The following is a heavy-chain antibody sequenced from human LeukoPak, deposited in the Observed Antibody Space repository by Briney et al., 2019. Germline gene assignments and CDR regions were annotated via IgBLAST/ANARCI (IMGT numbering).Heavy chain of an antibody. D-gene: IGHD3-3*01. Sequence: GGSLRLSCAASGFTFSKYWTHWVRQVPGKGLVWVSRINSDGSRTNYADSVKGRFTISRDNAKISLYLQMNSLRAEDTAVYYCAREKTIFGVVPSASDIWGQGTMVTVSS. J-gene: IGHJ3*02. V-gene: IGHV3-74*01. CDR3: AREKTIFGVVPSASDI. CDR1: GFTFSKYW. CDR2: INSDGSRT.